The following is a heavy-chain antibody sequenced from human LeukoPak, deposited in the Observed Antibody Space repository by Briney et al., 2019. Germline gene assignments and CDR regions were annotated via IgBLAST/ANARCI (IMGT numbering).Heavy chain of an antibody. J-gene: IGHJ4*02. D-gene: IGHD1-26*01. V-gene: IGHV3-48*03. CDR3: ARDLGGSYGTDY. CDR2: ISSSGSTI. Sequence: GGSLRLSCAASGFTFSSYEMNWVRQAPGKGLEWVSYISSSGSTIYYADSVKGRFTISRDNAKNSLYLQMNSLRAEDTAVYYCARDLGGSYGTDYWGQGTRVTVSS. CDR1: GFTFSSYE.